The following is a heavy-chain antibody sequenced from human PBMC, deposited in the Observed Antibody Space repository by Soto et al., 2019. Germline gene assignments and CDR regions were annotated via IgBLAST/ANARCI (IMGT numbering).Heavy chain of an antibody. CDR3: TRDGVAGDY. Sequence: GGSLRLSCVGSGFDFYSYGLSWVRQAPGKGLEWVSYIASSSNTIYYTDSVKGRFIVSRDDARNSLFLNMNSLRHEDTAVYYCTRDGVAGDYWGQGTLVTVSS. J-gene: IGHJ4*02. D-gene: IGHD6-19*01. CDR2: IASSSNTI. V-gene: IGHV3-48*02. CDR1: GFDFYSYG.